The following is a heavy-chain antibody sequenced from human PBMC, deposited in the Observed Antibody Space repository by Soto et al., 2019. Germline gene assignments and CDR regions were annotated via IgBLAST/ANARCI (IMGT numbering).Heavy chain of an antibody. Sequence: ASVKVSCKASGYTFTSYYMHWVRQAPGQGLEWMGIINPSGGSTSYAQKFQGRVTMTRDTSTSTVYMELSSLRSEDTAVYYCARDRDIVVVPASMSYGDLTGFDPWGQGTPVTVSS. CDR3: ARDRDIVVVPASMSYGDLTGFDP. CDR2: INPSGGST. J-gene: IGHJ5*02. V-gene: IGHV1-46*01. CDR1: GYTFTSYY. D-gene: IGHD2-2*01.